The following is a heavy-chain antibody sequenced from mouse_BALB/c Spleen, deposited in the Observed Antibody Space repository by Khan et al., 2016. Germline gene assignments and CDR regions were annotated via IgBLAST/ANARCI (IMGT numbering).Heavy chain of an antibody. D-gene: IGHD2-13*01. CDR1: GFLLSTSGMG. J-gene: IGHJ3*01. Sequence: QVTLKESGPGILQPSQTLSLTCSFSGFLLSTSGMGVSWIRQPSGKGLEWLAHLYWDDDKRYTPSLKSRLTISQDTSSNQLFLKITSVDIEDTATYYCAADDSFAYWGQGTLVTVSA. CDR3: AADDSFAY. CDR2: LYWDDDK. V-gene: IGHV8-12*01.